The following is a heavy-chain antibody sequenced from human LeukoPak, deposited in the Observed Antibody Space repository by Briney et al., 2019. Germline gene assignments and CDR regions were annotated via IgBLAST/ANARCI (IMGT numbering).Heavy chain of an antibody. J-gene: IGHJ1*01. CDR3: TRWSSI. D-gene: IGHD3-3*01. Sequence: SQTLSLTCAISGDSVAGNTAGWNWIRQSPSRGLEWLGRTYYRSKWYYDYAPFLRGRISINPGTSKNQFSLHLNSVTPEDTAVYYCTRWSSIWGQGTPVTVST. CDR1: GDSVAGNTAG. V-gene: IGHV6-1*01. CDR2: TYYRSKWYY.